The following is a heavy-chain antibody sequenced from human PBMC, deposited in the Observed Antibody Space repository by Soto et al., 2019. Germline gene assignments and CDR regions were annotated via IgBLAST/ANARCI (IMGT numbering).Heavy chain of an antibody. CDR1: GYSFTSYW. CDR3: ARRSAAAGREGHWFDP. Sequence: GESLKISCKGSGYSFTSYWIGWVRQMPGKGLEWMGIIYPGDSDTRYSPSFQVQVTISADKSISLPYLQWSSLKASNTPMYYCARRSAAAGREGHWFDPWGQGTLVNVSS. V-gene: IGHV5-51*01. D-gene: IGHD6-13*01. J-gene: IGHJ5*02. CDR2: IYPGDSDT.